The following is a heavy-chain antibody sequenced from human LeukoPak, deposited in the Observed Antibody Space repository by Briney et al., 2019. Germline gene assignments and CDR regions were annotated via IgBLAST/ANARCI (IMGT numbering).Heavy chain of an antibody. V-gene: IGHV1-69*05. CDR3: ARSSLGADYYGSGSYYNVGY. CDR1: GGTFSSYA. Sequence: SVKVSCKASGGTFSSYAISWVRQAPGQGLEWMGGIIPIFGTANYAQKFQGRVTITRDTSASTAYMELSSLRSEDTAVYYCARSSLGADYYGSGSYYNVGYWGQGTLVTVSS. CDR2: IIPIFGTA. D-gene: IGHD3-10*01. J-gene: IGHJ4*02.